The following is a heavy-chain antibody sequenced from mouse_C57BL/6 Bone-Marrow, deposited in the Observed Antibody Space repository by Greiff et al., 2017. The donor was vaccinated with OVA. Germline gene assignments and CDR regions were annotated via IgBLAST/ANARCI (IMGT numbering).Heavy chain of an antibody. CDR3: AGRRGFAY. Sequence: QVQLQQSGPELVKPGASVKISCKASGYAFSSSWMNWVKQRPGKGLEWIGRISPGDGDTNYNGKFKGKATLTADKSSSTAYMQLSSLTSEDSAVYFCAGRRGFAYWGQGTLVTVSA. V-gene: IGHV1-82*01. CDR1: GYAFSSSW. J-gene: IGHJ3*01. CDR2: ISPGDGDT.